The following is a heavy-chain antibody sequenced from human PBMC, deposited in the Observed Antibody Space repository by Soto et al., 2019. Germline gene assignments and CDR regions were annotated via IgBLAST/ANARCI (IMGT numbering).Heavy chain of an antibody. CDR1: GYVFINYG. Sequence: GASVKVSCKASGYVFINYGISWLRQAPGQGLEWMGWISRHNGNTNYAQKFQGRITMTTDASTSTAYMELRSLRSDDTAVYYCARDLDGSGSYYTDFWGQGTLVTVS. J-gene: IGHJ4*02. CDR3: ARDLDGSGSYYTDF. V-gene: IGHV1-18*01. D-gene: IGHD3-10*01. CDR2: ISRHNGNT.